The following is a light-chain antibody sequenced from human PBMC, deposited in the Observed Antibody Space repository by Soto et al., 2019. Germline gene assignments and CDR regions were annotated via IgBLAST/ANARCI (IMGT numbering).Light chain of an antibody. CDR3: SSYTSTSPV. CDR1: SSDVDSYKY. V-gene: IGLV2-14*01. CDR2: DVS. Sequence: QSALSQSASVSGPPGQSITLSCIGTSSDVDSYKYVSWYQHHPGKAPNLLIYDVSLRPSGVSNRFSGSKSGNTASLTISGLQTDDEAIYYGSSYTSTSPVFGTGTKLTVL. J-gene: IGLJ1*01.